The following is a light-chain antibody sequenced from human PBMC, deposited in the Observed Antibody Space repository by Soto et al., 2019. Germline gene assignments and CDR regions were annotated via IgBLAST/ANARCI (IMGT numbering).Light chain of an antibody. CDR2: GAF. CDR1: QSVTYN. V-gene: IGKV3-15*01. CDR3: RHNKNWPSLT. Sequence: EIVMTQSPATLSVSPGETATLSCRASQSVTYNLAWYQQKPGQGPRLLIYGAFTRATGIPARFSGSWSGTEFNPTIISSQSDDVAVYYCRHNKNWPSLTFGGGTRVEIK. J-gene: IGKJ4*01.